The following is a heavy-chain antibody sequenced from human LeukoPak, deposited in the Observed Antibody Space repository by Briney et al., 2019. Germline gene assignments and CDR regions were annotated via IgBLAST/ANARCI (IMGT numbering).Heavy chain of an antibody. V-gene: IGHV3-23*01. CDR1: GFTFSSYA. CDR3: AKLSSSSSGVDY. D-gene: IGHD6-6*01. CDR2: ISGSGGST. J-gene: IGHJ4*02. Sequence: TGESLRLSCAASGFTFSSYAMSWVRQAPGKGLEWVSAISGSGGSTYYADSVKGRFTISRDNSKNTLYLQMNSLRAEDTAVYYCAKLSSSSSGVDYWGQGTLVTVSS.